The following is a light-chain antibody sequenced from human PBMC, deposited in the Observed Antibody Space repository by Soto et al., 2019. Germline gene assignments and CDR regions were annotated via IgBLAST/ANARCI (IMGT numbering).Light chain of an antibody. V-gene: IGKV3-15*01. J-gene: IGKJ1*01. Sequence: EIVMTRSPATLSVSPGERATLSCRASQSVGSTLAWYQQKVGQAPRLLIYDASARATGIPARFSGSGSGTEFTLTISSLQYEDFAVYYCQQYNDWPETFGQGTKVDI. CDR3: QQYNDWPET. CDR2: DAS. CDR1: QSVGST.